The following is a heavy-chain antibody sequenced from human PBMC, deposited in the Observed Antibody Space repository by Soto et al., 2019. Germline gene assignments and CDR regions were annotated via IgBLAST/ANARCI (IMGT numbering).Heavy chain of an antibody. V-gene: IGHV4-59*01. J-gene: IGHJ4*02. D-gene: IGHD3-9*01. CDR3: ARVRVXPWYGPLLTGPPYYFDY. CDR2: IYYSGST. CDR1: GGSISSYY. Sequence: SETLSLTCTVSGGSISSYYWSWIRQPPGKGLEWIGYIYYSGSTNYNPSLKSRVTISVDTSKNQFSLKLSSVTAADTAVYYCARVRVXPWYGPLLTGPPYYFDYWGQGTLVTVSS.